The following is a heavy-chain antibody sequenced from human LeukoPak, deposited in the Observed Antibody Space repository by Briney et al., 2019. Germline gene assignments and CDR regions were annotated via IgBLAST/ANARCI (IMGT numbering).Heavy chain of an antibody. CDR1: GFTISDHY. D-gene: IGHD5-18*01. Sequence: GGSLRLSCAASGFTISDHYMDWVRQAPGKGLEWVSLLSGRGRHTNYADSVKGRFTISTDNSKNTLILQMNSLRADDTAVYYCAKSIMGTAGLLDNWGQGTLVTVSS. CDR2: LSGRGRHT. J-gene: IGHJ4*02. V-gene: IGHV3-23*01. CDR3: AKSIMGTAGLLDN.